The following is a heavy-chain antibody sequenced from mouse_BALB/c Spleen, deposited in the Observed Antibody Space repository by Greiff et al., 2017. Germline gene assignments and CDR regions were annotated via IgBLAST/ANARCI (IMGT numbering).Heavy chain of an antibody. J-gene: IGHJ4*01. D-gene: IGHD2-10*02. CDR3: ARDEGYGNAMDY. V-gene: IGHV7-3*02. Sequence: EVNVVESGGGLVQPGGSLRLSCATSGFTFTDYYMSWVRQPPGKALEWLGFIRNKANGYTTEYSASVKGRFTISRDNSQSILYLQMNTLRAEDSATYYCARDEGYGNAMDYWGQGTSVTVSS. CDR1: GFTFTDYY. CDR2: IRNKANGYTT.